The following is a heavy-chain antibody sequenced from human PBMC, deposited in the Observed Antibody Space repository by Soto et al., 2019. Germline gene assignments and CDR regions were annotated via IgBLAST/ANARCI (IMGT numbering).Heavy chain of an antibody. D-gene: IGHD6-13*01. CDR2: IYYSGST. V-gene: IGHV4-59*01. CDR3: ARDPGAAGEN. CDR1: GGSISSYY. J-gene: IGHJ4*02. Sequence: QVQLQESGPGLVKPSETLSLTCTVSGGSISSYYWSWIRQPPGKGLEWIGYIYYSGSTNYNPSLKSRVTISVDTSKNQFSLKLSSVTAADTAVYYCARDPGAAGENCGQGTLVTVSS.